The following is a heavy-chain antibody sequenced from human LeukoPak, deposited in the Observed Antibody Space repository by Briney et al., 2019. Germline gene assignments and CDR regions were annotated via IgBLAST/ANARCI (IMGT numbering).Heavy chain of an antibody. CDR2: VGTASDT. D-gene: IGHD1-1*01. CDR3: ARGPPRGKYYYMDV. V-gene: IGHV3-13*01. J-gene: IGHJ6*03. CDR1: GFTFSSSD. Sequence: GGSLRLSCAASGFTFSSSDMHWVRQPTGQGLEWVSTVGTASDTYYPGSVEGRFTLSRDNAKNSLYLQMNSLTAGDTAVYYCARGPPRGKYYYMDVWGKGTTVTVSS.